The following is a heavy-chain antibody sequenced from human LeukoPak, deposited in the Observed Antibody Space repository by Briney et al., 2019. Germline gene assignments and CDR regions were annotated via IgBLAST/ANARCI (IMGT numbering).Heavy chain of an antibody. CDR2: ISYDGSNK. CDR1: GFTFSSYA. V-gene: IGHV3-30*01. Sequence: PGRSLRLSCAASGFTFSSYAMHWVRQAPGKGLEWVAVISYDGSNKKCAGSVKGRCTIYKENSNNTRYLQMNSRRAEDTAVYYCERDGVLEDGYNYGRVLYYYYMDVWGKGTTVTVSS. CDR3: ERDGVLEDGYNYGRVLYYYYMDV. D-gene: IGHD5-24*01. J-gene: IGHJ6*03.